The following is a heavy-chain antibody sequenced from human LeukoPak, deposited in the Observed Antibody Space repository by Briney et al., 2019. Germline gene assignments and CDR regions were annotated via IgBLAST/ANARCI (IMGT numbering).Heavy chain of an antibody. V-gene: IGHV3-15*01. D-gene: IGHD1-26*01. CDR1: GFTFSNAW. J-gene: IGHJ4*02. CDR2: IKSKTDGGTT. CDR3: TTGGGVGARPY. Sequence: SGGSLRLSCAASGFTFSNAWMSWVRQAPGKGLEWVGRIKSKTDGGTTDYTAPVKGRFTISRDDSKNTLYLQMNSLKTEDTAVYYCTTGGGVGARPYWGQGTLVTVSS.